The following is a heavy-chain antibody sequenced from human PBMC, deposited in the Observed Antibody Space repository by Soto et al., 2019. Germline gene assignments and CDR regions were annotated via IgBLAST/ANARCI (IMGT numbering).Heavy chain of an antibody. Sequence: GSLRLSCAASGFTFSSYAMSWVRQAPGKGLEWVSAISGSGGSTYYADSVKGRFTISRDNSKNTLYLQMNSLRAEDTAVYYCAKPGSYYYDSSGYSPFDYWGQGTLVTVSS. CDR2: ISGSGGST. CDR3: AKPGSYYYDSSGYSPFDY. CDR1: GFTFSSYA. V-gene: IGHV3-23*01. J-gene: IGHJ4*02. D-gene: IGHD3-22*01.